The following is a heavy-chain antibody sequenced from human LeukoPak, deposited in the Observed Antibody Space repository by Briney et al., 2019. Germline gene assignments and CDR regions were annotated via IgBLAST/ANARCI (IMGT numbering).Heavy chain of an antibody. Sequence: GGSLRLSCAASGFTFSDYYMSWIRQAPGKGLEWVSYISSSGNTIYYADSVKGRFTISRDNAKNSLYLQTNSLRAEDTAVYYCARDYAEYTYYYDSSGQGFDYWGQGTLVTVSS. D-gene: IGHD3-22*01. CDR1: GFTFSDYY. CDR2: ISSSGNTI. CDR3: ARDYAEYTYYYDSSGQGFDY. J-gene: IGHJ4*02. V-gene: IGHV3-11*01.